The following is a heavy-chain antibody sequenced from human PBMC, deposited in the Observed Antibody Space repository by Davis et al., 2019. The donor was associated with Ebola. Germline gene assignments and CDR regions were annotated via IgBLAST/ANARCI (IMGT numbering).Heavy chain of an antibody. CDR1: GGSISSSSYY. D-gene: IGHD5-18*01. V-gene: IGHV4-39*07. J-gene: IGHJ4*02. CDR2: IYYSGST. Sequence: MPSETLSLTCTVSGGSISSSSYYWGWIRQPPGKGLEWIGSIYYSGSTNYNPSLKSRVTISVDTSKNQFSLKLSSVTAADTAVYYCARVGGYSYGLDYWGQGTLVIVSS. CDR3: ARVGGYSYGLDY.